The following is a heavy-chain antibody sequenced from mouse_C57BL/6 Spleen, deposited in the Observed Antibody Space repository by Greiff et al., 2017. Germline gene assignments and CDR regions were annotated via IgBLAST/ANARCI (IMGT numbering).Heavy chain of an antibody. D-gene: IGHD4-1*01. V-gene: IGHV2-2*01. CDR3: ARNYPLGRGTYYAMDY. J-gene: IGHJ4*01. CDR1: GFSLTSYG. Sequence: QVQLQQSGPGLVQPSQSLSITCTVSGFSLTSYGVHWVRQSPGKGLEWLGVIWSGGSTDYNAAFISRLSISKDNSKSQVFFKMNSLQADDTAIYYCARNYPLGRGTYYAMDYWGQGTSVTVSS. CDR2: IWSGGST.